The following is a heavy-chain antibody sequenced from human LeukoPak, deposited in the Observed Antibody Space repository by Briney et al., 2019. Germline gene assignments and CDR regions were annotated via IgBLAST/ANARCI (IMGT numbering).Heavy chain of an antibody. J-gene: IGHJ4*02. CDR2: IYHSGST. D-gene: IGHD1-26*01. CDR1: GGSISSSNW. CDR3: ARTPGGGSYYDY. Sequence: IPSGTLSLTCAVSGGSISSSNWWSWVRQPPGQGLEWIGEIYHSGSTNYNPSLKSRVTISVDKSKNQFSLKLSSVTAADTAVYYCARTPGGGSYYDYWGQGTLVTVSS. V-gene: IGHV4-4*02.